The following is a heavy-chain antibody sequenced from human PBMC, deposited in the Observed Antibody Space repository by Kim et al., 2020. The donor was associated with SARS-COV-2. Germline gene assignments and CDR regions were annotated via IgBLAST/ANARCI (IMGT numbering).Heavy chain of an antibody. Sequence: SETLSLTCTVSGGSISSSSYYWGWIRQPPGKGLEWIGSIYYSGSTYYNPSLKSRVTISVDTSKNQFSLKLSSVTAADTAVYYCARRAARGYSTSWFDPWGQGTLVTVSS. CDR2: IYYSGST. CDR3: ARRAARGYSTSWFDP. CDR1: GGSISSSSYY. J-gene: IGHJ5*02. V-gene: IGHV4-39*01. D-gene: IGHD5-18*01.